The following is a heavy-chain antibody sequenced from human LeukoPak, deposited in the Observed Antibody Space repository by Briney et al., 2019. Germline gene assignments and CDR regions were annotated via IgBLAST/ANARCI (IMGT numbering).Heavy chain of an antibody. V-gene: IGHV4-34*01. J-gene: IGHJ4*02. D-gene: IGHD3-3*01. CDR3: ARYVTIFGVVMDKFDY. CDR2: INHSGST. CDR1: GGSFSGYY. Sequence: SETLSLTCAVYGGSFSGYYWSWIRQPPGKRLEWIGEINHSGSTNYNPSLKSRVTISVDTSKNQFSLKLSSVTAADTAVYYCARYVTIFGVVMDKFDYWGQGTLVTVSS.